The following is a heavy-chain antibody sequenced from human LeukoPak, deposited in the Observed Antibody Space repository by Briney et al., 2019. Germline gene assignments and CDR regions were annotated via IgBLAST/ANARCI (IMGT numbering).Heavy chain of an antibody. Sequence: PGGSLRLSCAASGFTFSSNYMSWVRQAPGKGLEWVSVIYSGGSTYYADSVKGRYTISRDNSKNTLYLQMNSLRAEDTAVYYCARGGGRDIVVVVAATPPDYWGQGTLVTVSS. CDR3: ARGGGRDIVVVVAATPPDY. D-gene: IGHD2-15*01. J-gene: IGHJ4*02. CDR1: GFTFSSNY. CDR2: IYSGGST. V-gene: IGHV3-66*01.